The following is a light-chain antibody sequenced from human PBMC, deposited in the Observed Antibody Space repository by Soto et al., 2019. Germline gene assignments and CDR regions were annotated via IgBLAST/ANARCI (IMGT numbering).Light chain of an antibody. CDR1: QDISNY. CDR2: DAS. V-gene: IGKV1-33*01. J-gene: IGKJ4*01. Sequence: DIQMTQSPSSLSASVGDRVTITCQASQDISNYLNWYQQKPGKAPKLLIYDASTLETGVPSRFSGSGSGTDFTFTISSLQPEDIATYYCQQYDNLPPKVTFGGGTKVDIK. CDR3: QQYDNLPPKVT.